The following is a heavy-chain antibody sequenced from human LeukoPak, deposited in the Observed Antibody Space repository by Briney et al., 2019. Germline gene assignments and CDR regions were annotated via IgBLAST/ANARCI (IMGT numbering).Heavy chain of an antibody. J-gene: IGHJ4*03. CDR1: GGSFSRYY. V-gene: IGHV4-34*01. CDR2: IDHRGDI. CDR3: ARGATISETGYFDF. D-gene: IGHD5-24*01. Sequence: SETLSLTCAVYGGSFSRYYWSWIRQSPGKGLEWIAEIDHRGDINYNPSVKSRVTISVDTSKNQFSLKVRSLSAADTPVYYCARGATISETGYFDFWGQGTLVTVSS.